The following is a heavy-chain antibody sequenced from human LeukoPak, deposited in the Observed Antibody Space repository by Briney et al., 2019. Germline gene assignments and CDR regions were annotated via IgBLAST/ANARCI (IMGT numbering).Heavy chain of an antibody. CDR2: ISSSGSTI. J-gene: IGHJ3*02. CDR3: ARGHSSGWYDAFDI. Sequence: PGGSLRPSCAAPGFTFRSYEMNWIRQAPGKGLEWVSYISSSGSTIYYADSVKGRFTISRDNAKNSLYLEMNSLRAEDTAVYYCARGHSSGWYDAFDIWGQGTMVTVSS. CDR1: GFTFRSYE. D-gene: IGHD6-19*01. V-gene: IGHV3-48*03.